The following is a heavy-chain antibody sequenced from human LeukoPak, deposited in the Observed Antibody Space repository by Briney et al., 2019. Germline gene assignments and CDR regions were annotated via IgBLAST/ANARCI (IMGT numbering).Heavy chain of an antibody. D-gene: IGHD3-10*01. CDR3: ATADRESFYFDS. CDR2: TSYSEGT. J-gene: IGHJ4*02. CDR1: GGSISSSSYY. Sequence: SETLSLTCTVSGGSISSSSYYWGWIRQHPGKGLEWIGFTSYSEGTYYNPSFMSRITISVDRSQNQFSLKMRDVTAADTAVYFCATADRESFYFDSWGQGALVAVSS. V-gene: IGHV4-31*03.